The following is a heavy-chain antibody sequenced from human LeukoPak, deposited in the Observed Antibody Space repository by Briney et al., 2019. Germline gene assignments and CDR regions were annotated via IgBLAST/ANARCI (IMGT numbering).Heavy chain of an antibody. CDR3: ARHLAARLGGARFSDY. CDR1: GGFISSSSYY. D-gene: IGHD2-21*01. Sequence: PSETLSLTCTVSGGFISSSSYYWGWIRQPPGKGLEWIGTIYYSGSTYYNPSLKSRVTISVDTSKNQFSLKLSPVTAADTAVYYCARHLAARLGGARFSDYWGQGTLVTVSS. V-gene: IGHV4-39*01. CDR2: IYYSGST. J-gene: IGHJ4*02.